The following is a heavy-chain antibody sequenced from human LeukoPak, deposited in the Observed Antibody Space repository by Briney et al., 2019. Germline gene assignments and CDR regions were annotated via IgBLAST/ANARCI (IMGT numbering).Heavy chain of an antibody. CDR1: GGTFSSYA. D-gene: IGHD3-3*01. J-gene: IGHJ3*02. V-gene: IGHV1-69*13. CDR3: AKGPYYDFWSGYYDAFDI. CDR2: IIPIFGTA. Sequence: SVKVSCKASGGTFSSYAISWVRQAPGQGLEWMGGIIPIFGTANYAQKFQGRVTITADESTSTAYMELSSLRSEDTAVYYCAKGPYYDFWSGYYDAFDIWGQGTMITVSS.